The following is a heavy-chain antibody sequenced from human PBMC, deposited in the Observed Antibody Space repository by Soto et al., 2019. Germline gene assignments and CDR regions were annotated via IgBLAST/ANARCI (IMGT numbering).Heavy chain of an antibody. Sequence: PSETLSLTCTVSGGSISSYYWSWIRQPPGKGLEWIGYIYYSGSTYYNPSLKSRVTISVDTSKNQFSLKLSSVTAADTAVYYCARVVYITSKRFLARWFDPWGQGTLVTV. D-gene: IGHD3-3*01. V-gene: IGHV4-30-4*01. CDR1: GGSISSYY. CDR3: ARVVYITSKRFLARWFDP. J-gene: IGHJ5*02. CDR2: IYYSGST.